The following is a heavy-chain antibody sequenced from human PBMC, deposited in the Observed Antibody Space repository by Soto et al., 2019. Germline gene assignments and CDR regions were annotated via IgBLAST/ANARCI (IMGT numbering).Heavy chain of an antibody. D-gene: IGHD3-22*01. J-gene: IGHJ4*02. CDR2: INHSGST. CDR1: GGSFSGYY. CDR3: ARDPIFYYASSGYGGSYFDY. V-gene: IGHV4-34*01. Sequence: PSETLSLTCAVYGGSFSGYYWSWIRQPPGKGLEWIGEINHSGSTNYNPSLKSRVTISVDTSKNQFSLKLSSLTAADTAVYYCARDPIFYYASSGYGGSYFDYWGQGSRVTVSS.